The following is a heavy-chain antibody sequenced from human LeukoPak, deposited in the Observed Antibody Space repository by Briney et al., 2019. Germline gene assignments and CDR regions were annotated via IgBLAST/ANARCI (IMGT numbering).Heavy chain of an antibody. CDR2: IYYSGST. CDR3: GRLLGYCSSTSCYPDY. D-gene: IGHD2-2*01. Sequence: SQTLSLTCTVSGGSISSGDYYWSWIRQPPGKGLEWIGYIYYSGSTYYNPSLKSRVTISVDTSKNQFSLKLSSVTAADTAVYYCGRLLGYCSSTSCYPDYWGQGTLVTVSS. CDR1: GGSISSGDYY. V-gene: IGHV4-30-4*01. J-gene: IGHJ4*02.